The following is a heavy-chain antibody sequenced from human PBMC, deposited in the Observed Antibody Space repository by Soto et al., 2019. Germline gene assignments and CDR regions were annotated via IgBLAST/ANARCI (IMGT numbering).Heavy chain of an antibody. D-gene: IGHD3-22*01. CDR2: ISGSGGTT. Sequence: GGSLRLSCAASGVTFSSYATSWVRQAPGKGLEWVSAISGSGGTTYYADSVKGRFTISRDNSKNTLYLQMNSLRAGDTAVYYCAKGGPLVLMDYWGQGTLVTVSS. CDR1: GVTFSSYA. CDR3: AKGGPLVLMDY. V-gene: IGHV3-23*01. J-gene: IGHJ4*02.